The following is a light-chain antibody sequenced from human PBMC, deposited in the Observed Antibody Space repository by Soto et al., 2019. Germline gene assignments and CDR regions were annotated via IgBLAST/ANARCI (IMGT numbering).Light chain of an antibody. J-gene: IGLJ2*01. CDR3: SSYAGSNNLV. CDR1: NSDVGTYNY. CDR2: EVS. V-gene: IGLV2-8*01. Sequence: QSALAQPPSASGSPGQSVTITCTGTNSDVGTYNYVSWYQHHPGKAPKFMIYEVSKRPLGVQDRFSGSKSGNTASLTVSGLQAEDEADYYCSSYAGSNNLVFGGGTKLTVL.